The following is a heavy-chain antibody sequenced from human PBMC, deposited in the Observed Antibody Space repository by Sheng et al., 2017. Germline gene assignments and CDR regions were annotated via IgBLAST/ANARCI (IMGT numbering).Heavy chain of an antibody. CDR3: VGGGRAVTEIGYYGMDV. CDR1: GGTFSSYA. Sequence: QVQLVQSGAEVKKPGSSVKVSCKASGGTFSSYAISWVRQAPGQGLEWMGGIIPIFGTANYAQKFQGRVTITADESTSTAYMELSSLRSEDTAVYYCVGGGRAVTEIGYYGMDVWGQGTTVTVSS. D-gene: IGHD4-17*01. V-gene: IGHV1-69*13. CDR2: IIPIFGTA. J-gene: IGHJ6*02.